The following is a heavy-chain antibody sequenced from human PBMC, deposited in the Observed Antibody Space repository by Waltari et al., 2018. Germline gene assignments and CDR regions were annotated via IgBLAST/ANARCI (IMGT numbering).Heavy chain of an antibody. D-gene: IGHD2-21*01. V-gene: IGHV4-59*11. CDR2: IYYSGST. Sequence: QVQLQESGPGLVKPSETLSLTCTVSGGSISSHYWSWIRQPPGKGLEWIGYIYYSGSTNYNPSLKSRVTISVDTSKTQFSLKLSSVTAADTAVYYCAQSSDILWWGNVWGQGTTVTVSS. CDR1: GGSISSHY. J-gene: IGHJ6*02. CDR3: AQSSDILWWGNV.